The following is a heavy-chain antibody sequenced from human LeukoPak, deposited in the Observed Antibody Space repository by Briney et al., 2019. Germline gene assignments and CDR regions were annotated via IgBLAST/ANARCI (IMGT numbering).Heavy chain of an antibody. CDR2: INPNSGGT. D-gene: IGHD5-12*01. CDR1: GYTFTGYY. Sequence: ASVKVSCKASGYTFTGYYMHWVRQAPGQGLEWMGRINPNSGGTNYAQKFQGRVTMTRDTSISTAYMELSRLRSEDTAVYYCTVATTRNLLDYWGQGTLVAVSS. CDR3: TVATTRNLLDY. V-gene: IGHV1-2*06. J-gene: IGHJ4*02.